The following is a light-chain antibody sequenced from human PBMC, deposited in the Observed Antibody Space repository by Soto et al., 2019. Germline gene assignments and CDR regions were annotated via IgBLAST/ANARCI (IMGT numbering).Light chain of an antibody. CDR2: DAS. V-gene: IGKV3-20*01. CDR1: QSISQS. Sequence: VLTQSPGTLSLSRGERASPASKASQSISQSLAWYQQRPGQSPRLLIYDASRRATGIPDRFTGSGFGTDFTLTISRLAPEDLAVYYCQQYGGSPRTFGQGTKVDI. CDR3: QQYGGSPRT. J-gene: IGKJ1*01.